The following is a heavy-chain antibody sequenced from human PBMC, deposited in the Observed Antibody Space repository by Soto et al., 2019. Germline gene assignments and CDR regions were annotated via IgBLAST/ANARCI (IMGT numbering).Heavy chain of an antibody. CDR1: GYTFTSYD. CDR2: MNPNSGNT. V-gene: IGHV1-8*01. CDR3: ARAVRGVIPPAHLHYYYSMDV. Sequence: ASVKVSCKASGYTFTSYDINWVRQATGQGLEWMGWMNPNSGNTGYAQKFQGRVTMTRNTSISTAYMELSSLRSEDTAVYYCARAVRGVIPPAHLHYYYSMDVWGKGTTVTVS. J-gene: IGHJ6*03. D-gene: IGHD3-10*02.